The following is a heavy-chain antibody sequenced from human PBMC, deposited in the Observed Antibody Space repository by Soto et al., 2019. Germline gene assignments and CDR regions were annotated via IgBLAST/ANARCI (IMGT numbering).Heavy chain of an antibody. Sequence: ASVKVSCKASGYSFTSYDINWVRQATGQGLEWMGWMNPNSGNTGYAQKFQGRVNMTRNTSISTAYMELSSLRSEDTAVYYCARSNGYYGGKSWFDPWGQGTLVTVSS. D-gene: IGHD4-17*01. CDR3: ARSNGYYGGKSWFDP. CDR1: GYSFTSYD. CDR2: MNPNSGNT. V-gene: IGHV1-8*01. J-gene: IGHJ5*02.